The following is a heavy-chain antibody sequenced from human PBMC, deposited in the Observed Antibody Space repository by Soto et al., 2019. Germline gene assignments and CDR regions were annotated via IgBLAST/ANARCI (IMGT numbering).Heavy chain of an antibody. Sequence: QVQLVQSGAEVKTPGSSVKVSCKASGGTFRRYAISWVRQAPGHGLEWMGGIIPIFGTANYAQKFQGRVTITADESTSTAYMELSSLRSEDTAVYYCARGYCSGGSCRFDYWGQGTLVTVSS. V-gene: IGHV1-69*01. D-gene: IGHD2-15*01. J-gene: IGHJ4*02. CDR3: ARGYCSGGSCRFDY. CDR2: IIPIFGTA. CDR1: GGTFRRYA.